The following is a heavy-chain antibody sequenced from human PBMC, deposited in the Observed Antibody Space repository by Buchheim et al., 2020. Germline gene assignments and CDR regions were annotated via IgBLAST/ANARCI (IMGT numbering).Heavy chain of an antibody. V-gene: IGHV4-34*01. D-gene: IGHD3-16*01. Sequence: QVQLQQWGAGLLKPSETLSLTCAVYGGSFSGYYWSWIRQPPGKGLEWIGEINHSGSTDYNPSLKGRVTISVEQSKNQFSLKLSSVTAADTAVYYCARAPGGDYWGQGTL. CDR1: GGSFSGYY. CDR3: ARAPGGDY. J-gene: IGHJ4*02. CDR2: INHSGST.